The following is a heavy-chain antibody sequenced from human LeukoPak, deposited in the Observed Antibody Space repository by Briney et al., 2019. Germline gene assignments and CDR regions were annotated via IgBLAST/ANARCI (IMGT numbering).Heavy chain of an antibody. Sequence: PGGSLRLSCAASGFSFSDYYMSWIRQAPGKGLEWISYITSSGSTINYADSAKGRFTISRDNAKNSLYLQMNSLRAEDTAVYYCVRGRYFDLYFFDHWGQGTLVTVSS. V-gene: IGHV3-11*01. J-gene: IGHJ4*02. CDR2: ITSSGSTI. CDR1: GFSFSDYY. D-gene: IGHD3-9*01. CDR3: VRGRYFDLYFFDH.